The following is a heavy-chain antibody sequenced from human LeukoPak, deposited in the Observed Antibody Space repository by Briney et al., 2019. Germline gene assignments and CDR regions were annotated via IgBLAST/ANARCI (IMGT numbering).Heavy chain of an antibody. CDR1: GGSIGRYY. J-gene: IGHJ4*02. CDR2: IYYSGST. CDR3: ARGPYSSGWSTRYYFDY. D-gene: IGHD6-19*01. Sequence: SETLSLTCTVSGGSIGRYYWSWIRQPPGKGLEWIGYIYYSGSTNYNPSLKSRVTISVDTSKNQFSLKLSSVTAADTAVYYCARGPYSSGWSTRYYFDYWGQGTLVTVSS. V-gene: IGHV4-59*01.